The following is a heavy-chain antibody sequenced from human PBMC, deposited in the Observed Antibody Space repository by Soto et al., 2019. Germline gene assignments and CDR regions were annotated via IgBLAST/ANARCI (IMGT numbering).Heavy chain of an antibody. CDR3: ARGGTPIGY. V-gene: IGHV1-18*01. CDR1: GYTFTNFG. D-gene: IGHD3-16*01. J-gene: IGHJ4*02. CDR2: TSAYNGNT. Sequence: QVQLVQSGAEVKKPGASVKVSCKASGYTFTNFGITCLRQAPGQALGWMGWTSAYNGNTNYAQNFQRRVTMTTDTSTTPASMELRRLRSDAPAVYYCARGGTPIGYWGQGTLVTVSS.